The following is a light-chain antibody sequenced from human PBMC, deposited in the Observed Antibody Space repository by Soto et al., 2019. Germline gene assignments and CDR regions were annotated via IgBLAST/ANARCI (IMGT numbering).Light chain of an antibody. J-gene: IGLJ2*01. CDR3: SSYAGSNNVL. V-gene: IGLV2-8*01. CDR2: EVS. CDR1: RSDVGGYNY. Sequence: QSVLTQPPSASGSPGQSVTISCTGTRSDVGGYNYVSWYQQHPGKAPKLMISEVSKRPSGVPDRFSGSKSGNTASLTVSGLQADDEADYYCSSYAGSNNVLFGGGTKLTVL.